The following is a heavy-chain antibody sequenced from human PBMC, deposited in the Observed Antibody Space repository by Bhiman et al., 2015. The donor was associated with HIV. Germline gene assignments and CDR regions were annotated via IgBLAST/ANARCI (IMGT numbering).Heavy chain of an antibody. J-gene: IGHJ4*02. Sequence: EVQLVESGGGLVKPGGSLRLSCAASGFTFSTYSMNWVRQAPGKGLEWVSSISSTSRYIYYADSVKGRLTISRDDAKNSLYLQMNSLRAEDTAVYYCARGDIVIRYFDHWGQGTLVTVSS. CDR1: GFTFSTYS. D-gene: IGHD1-26*01. CDR3: ARGDIVIRYFDH. CDR2: ISSTSRYI. V-gene: IGHV3-21*01.